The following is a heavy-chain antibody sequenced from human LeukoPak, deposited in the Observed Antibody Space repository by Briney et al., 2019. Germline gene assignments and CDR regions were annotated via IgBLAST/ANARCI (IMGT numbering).Heavy chain of an antibody. J-gene: IGHJ4*02. CDR1: GFTFSRYA. Sequence: GGSLRLSCAASGFTFSRYAMSWVRQAPGKGLEWVAVISYDGSNEYYADSVKGRFTISRDNSKNTLYLQMNSLSVEDTAVYYCARVGYYASGPFSYFDYWGQGTLVTVSS. CDR2: ISYDGSNE. CDR3: ARVGYYASGPFSYFDY. V-gene: IGHV3-30-3*01. D-gene: IGHD3-10*01.